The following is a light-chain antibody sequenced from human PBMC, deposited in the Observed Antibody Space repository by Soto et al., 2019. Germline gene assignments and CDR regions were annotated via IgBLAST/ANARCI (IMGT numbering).Light chain of an antibody. Sequence: EIVLTQSPGTLSLSPGERATLSCRASQSVSSSYLAWYQQKPGQAPSLLIYGASSRATGIPDRFSGSGSGTDFTLTISRLEPEEFAVYYWEQYGSSPPYTFGQGTKLEIK. CDR1: QSVSSSY. J-gene: IGKJ2*01. CDR3: EQYGSSPPYT. V-gene: IGKV3-20*01. CDR2: GAS.